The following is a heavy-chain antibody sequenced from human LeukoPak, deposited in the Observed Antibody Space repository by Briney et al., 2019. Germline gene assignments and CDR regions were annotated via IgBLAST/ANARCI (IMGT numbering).Heavy chain of an antibody. CDR3: ARFYYGSGSFIIGFDP. V-gene: IGHV4-39*07. CDR2: ICYSAST. J-gene: IGHJ5*02. Sequence: PSETLSLTCTVSGGSISSSNYCWGWIRQPPGEGLEWIGNICYSASTYYNPSLKSRVTISVDTSKNQFSLKLSSVTAADTAVYYCARFYYGSGSFIIGFDPWGQGTLVTVSS. CDR1: GGSISSSNYC. D-gene: IGHD3-10*01.